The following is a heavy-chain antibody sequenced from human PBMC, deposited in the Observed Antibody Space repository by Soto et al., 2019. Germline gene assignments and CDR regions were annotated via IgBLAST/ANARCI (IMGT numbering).Heavy chain of an antibody. CDR2: IYHSGST. CDR1: GGSISSGGYS. V-gene: IGHV4-30-2*01. D-gene: IGHD3-22*01. CDR3: ARADSGGTGDYYYYGMDV. Sequence: SETLSLTCAVSGGSISSGGYSWSWIRQPPGKGLEWIGYIYHSGSTYYNPSLKSRVTISVDRSKNQFSLKLSSVTAADTAVYYCARADSGGTGDYYYYGMDVWGQGTTVTVSS. J-gene: IGHJ6*02.